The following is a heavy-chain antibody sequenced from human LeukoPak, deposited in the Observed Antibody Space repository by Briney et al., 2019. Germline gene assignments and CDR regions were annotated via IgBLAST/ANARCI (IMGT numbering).Heavy chain of an antibody. J-gene: IGHJ4*02. Sequence: GGSLRLSCAASGFTFSSYAMSWVRQIPGKGLEWVSAISGSGGSTYYADSVKGRFSISRDNSKNTLYLQLNSLRAKDTAVYYCAKEKVGYCSSTSCFDGYDYWGQGTLVTVSS. CDR2: ISGSGGST. V-gene: IGHV3-23*01. CDR3: AKEKVGYCSSTSCFDGYDY. D-gene: IGHD2-2*01. CDR1: GFTFSSYA.